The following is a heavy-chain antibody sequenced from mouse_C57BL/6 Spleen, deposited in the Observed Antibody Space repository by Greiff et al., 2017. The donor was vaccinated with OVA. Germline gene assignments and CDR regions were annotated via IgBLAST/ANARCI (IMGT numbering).Heavy chain of an antibody. CDR3: TSLTTVVATDY. Sequence: VQLQPSGAELVRPGASVTLSCKASGYTFTDYEMHWVKQTPVHGLEWIGAIDPETGGTAYNQKFKGKAILTADKSSSTAYMELRSLTSEDSAVYYCTSLTTVVATDYWGQGTTLTVSS. CDR1: GYTFTDYE. J-gene: IGHJ2*01. CDR2: IDPETGGT. V-gene: IGHV1-15*01. D-gene: IGHD1-1*01.